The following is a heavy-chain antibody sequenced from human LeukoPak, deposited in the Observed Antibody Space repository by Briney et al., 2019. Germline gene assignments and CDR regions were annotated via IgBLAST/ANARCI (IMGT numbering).Heavy chain of an antibody. Sequence: GGSLRLSCTASGFTFSSYAMNWVRQAPGEGLEWVSIIIGSGGTTYYADSVKGRFTISRDNSKNTLYLQMNSLRAEDTAVYYCAKSEENYYFYGMDVWGQGTTVTVSS. CDR2: IIGSGGTT. CDR3: AKSEENYYFYGMDV. J-gene: IGHJ6*02. CDR1: GFTFSSYA. V-gene: IGHV3-23*01.